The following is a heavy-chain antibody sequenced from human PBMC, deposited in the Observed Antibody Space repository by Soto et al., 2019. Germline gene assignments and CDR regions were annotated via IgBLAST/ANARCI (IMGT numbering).Heavy chain of an antibody. CDR2: IWYDGSNI. J-gene: IGHJ4*02. V-gene: IGHV3-33*01. Sequence: GGSLRLSXAASGFTFSRYGMHWVRQAPGRGLEWVAVIWYDGSNIYYADSVKGRFTISRDNSKDTLDLQMNSLRAEDTAVYYCARDREQWLVGYYFDYWGQGTLVTVSS. CDR1: GFTFSRYG. CDR3: ARDREQWLVGYYFDY. D-gene: IGHD6-19*01.